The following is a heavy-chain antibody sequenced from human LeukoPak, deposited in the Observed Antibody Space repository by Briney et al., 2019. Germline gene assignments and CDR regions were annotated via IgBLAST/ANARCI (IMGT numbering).Heavy chain of an antibody. CDR1: GYTFTSYY. CDR2: INPSGRST. CDR3: AREGLKDSSGYPDY. D-gene: IGHD3-22*01. V-gene: IGHV1-46*01. Sequence: GASVKLSCKASGYTFTSYYIHWVRQAPGPPPKWMGIINPSGRSTSHAQKFPGKVTMTMDMSTSTVYMELSSLRAEDTAVYYCAREGLKDSSGYPDYWGQGNLVTVSS. J-gene: IGHJ4*02.